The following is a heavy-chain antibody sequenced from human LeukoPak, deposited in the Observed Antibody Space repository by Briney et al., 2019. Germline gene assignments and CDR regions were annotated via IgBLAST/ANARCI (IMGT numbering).Heavy chain of an antibody. CDR1: GGSFSGYY. CDR3: ARETYYYDSSGYSNAFDI. J-gene: IGHJ3*02. Sequence: SETLSLTCAVYGGSFSGYYWSWIRQPAGKGLEWIGRIYTSGSTNYNPSLKSRVTISVDTSKNQFSLKLSSVTAADTAVYYCARETYYYDSSGYSNAFDIWGQGTMVTVSS. V-gene: IGHV4-4*07. D-gene: IGHD3-22*01. CDR2: IYTSGST.